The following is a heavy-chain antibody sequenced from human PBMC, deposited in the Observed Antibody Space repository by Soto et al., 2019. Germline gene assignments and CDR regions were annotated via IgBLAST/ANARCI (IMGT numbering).Heavy chain of an antibody. CDR2: IYHSGTT. V-gene: IGHV4-4*02. D-gene: IGHD2-15*01. CDR3: ARHVAVPRTRGFDY. J-gene: IGHJ4*02. Sequence: QVQLQESGPGLVKPSGTLSLTCAVSGASISDNWWSWVRQPPGKGLEWIGEIYHSGTTTYNPSLQSRLIISVDNSASQISLTLNSVTAADTAIYYCARHVAVPRTRGFDYWGQGTPVTVSS. CDR1: GASISDNW.